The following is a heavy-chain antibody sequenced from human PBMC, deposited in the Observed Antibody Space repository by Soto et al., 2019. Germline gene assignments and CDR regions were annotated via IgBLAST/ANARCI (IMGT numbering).Heavy chain of an antibody. CDR3: ARGLKYCTNGVCYTAYYYYMDV. D-gene: IGHD2-8*01. J-gene: IGHJ6*03. CDR2: MNPNSGNT. Sequence: GASVKVSWKASGYSFTSCDLNWVRQATGQGLEWMGRMNPNSGNTGYAQKFQGRVTMTRNTSISTAYMELSSLRSEDTAVYYCARGLKYCTNGVCYTAYYYYMDVWGKGTTVTVSS. V-gene: IGHV1-8*01. CDR1: GYSFTSCD.